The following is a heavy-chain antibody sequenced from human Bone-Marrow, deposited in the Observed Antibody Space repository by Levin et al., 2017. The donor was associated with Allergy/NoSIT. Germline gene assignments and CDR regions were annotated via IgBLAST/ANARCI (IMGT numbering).Heavy chain of an antibody. Sequence: SETLSLTCTVSGGSISSYYWSWIRQPPGKGLEWIGYISHSGSTIYNPSLNSRVTISVDASKNQFSLKLSSVTAADTAVYYCAGAMVSGYDYLGYFDYWGQGTLVTVSS. CDR1: GGSISSYY. V-gene: IGHV4-59*01. CDR3: AGAMVSGYDYLGYFDY. D-gene: IGHD5-12*01. J-gene: IGHJ4*02. CDR2: ISHSGST.